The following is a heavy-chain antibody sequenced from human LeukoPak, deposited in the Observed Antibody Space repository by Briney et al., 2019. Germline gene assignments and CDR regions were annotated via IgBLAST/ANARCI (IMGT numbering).Heavy chain of an antibody. V-gene: IGHV4-34*01. D-gene: IGHD6-13*01. J-gene: IGHJ3*02. CDR1: GGFFSGYY. CDR3: ARFRVIKGIAAAGTDDAFDI. CDR2: INHSGST. Sequence: SETVPLTCAVYGGFFSGYYWSWIRQPPGKGREGIGEINHSGSTNYNPSLKSRVTISVDTSKNQFSLKLSSVTAADTAVYYCARFRVIKGIAAAGTDDAFDIWGQGTMVTVSS.